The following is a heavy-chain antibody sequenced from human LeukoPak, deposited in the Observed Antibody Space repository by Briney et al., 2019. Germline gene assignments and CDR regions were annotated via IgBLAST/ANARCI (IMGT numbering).Heavy chain of an antibody. CDR1: GGSFNSSTYY. CDR2: IYYSGNT. V-gene: IGHV4-39*07. J-gene: IGHJ4*02. Sequence: SETLSLTCTVSGGSFNSSTYYWGWIRQPPGKGLEWIGSIYYSGNTYNNPSLKSRVTISVDTSKNQFSLKLSSVTAADTAVYYCARIKDGVEMATITPFDYWGQGTLVTVSS. CDR3: ARIKDGVEMATITPFDY. D-gene: IGHD5-24*01.